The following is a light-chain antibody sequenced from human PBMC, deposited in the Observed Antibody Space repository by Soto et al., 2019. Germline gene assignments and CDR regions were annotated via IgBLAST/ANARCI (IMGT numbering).Light chain of an antibody. CDR3: QQYGSSPIT. V-gene: IGKV3-20*01. J-gene: IGKJ5*01. CDR2: DTS. Sequence: EIVLTQSPATLSVSPGERATLSCRASQSVNNYLAWYQQKPGQAPRLLIYDTSDRASGIPARFSGSGSGTEFTLTINRLEPEDFEVYYCQQYGSSPITFGQGTRLEIK. CDR1: QSVNNY.